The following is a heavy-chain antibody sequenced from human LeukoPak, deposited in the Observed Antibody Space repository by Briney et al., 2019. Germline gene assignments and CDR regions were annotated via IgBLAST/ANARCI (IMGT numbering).Heavy chain of an antibody. J-gene: IGHJ4*02. CDR3: AKGNLGGKSQFDY. CDR2: IRYDGSNK. D-gene: IGHD1-14*01. CDR1: GFTFSSYG. V-gene: IGHV3-30*02. Sequence: TGGSLRLSCAASGFTFSSYGMHWVRQAPGKGLEWVAFIRYDGSNKYYADSVKGRFTISRDNSKNTLYLQMNSLRAEDTAVYYCAKGNLGGKSQFDYWGQGNLVTVSS.